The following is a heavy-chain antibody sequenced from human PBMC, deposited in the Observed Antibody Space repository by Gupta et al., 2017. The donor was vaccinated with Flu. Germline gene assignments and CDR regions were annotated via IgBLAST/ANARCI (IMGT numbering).Heavy chain of an antibody. J-gene: IGHJ5*02. D-gene: IGHD3-9*01. V-gene: IGHV3-74*01. Sequence: EVQLVESGGGLVQPGGSLRLSCAASGFTFSSYWMHWVRQAPGKGLVWVSRINSDGSSTSYADSVKGRFTISRDNAKNTLYLQMNSLRAEDTAVYYCARDLDYDILTGYSNWFDPWGQGTLVTVSS. CDR1: GFTFSSYW. CDR3: ARDLDYDILTGYSNWFDP. CDR2: INSDGSST.